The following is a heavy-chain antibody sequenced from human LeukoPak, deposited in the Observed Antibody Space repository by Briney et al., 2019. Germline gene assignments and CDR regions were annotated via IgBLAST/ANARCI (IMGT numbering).Heavy chain of an antibody. CDR1: GGTFSSYA. J-gene: IGHJ5*02. CDR3: AKNFLVVPRSAFEA. Sequence: SVKVSCKASGGTFSSYAINWVRQAPGQGLEWMGGIIPIFGTANYAQKFQGRVTITADESTSTAYMELSSLRAEDAAVYYCAKNFLVVPRSAFEAWGQGTLVTVSS. D-gene: IGHD2-2*01. V-gene: IGHV1-69*13. CDR2: IIPIFGTA.